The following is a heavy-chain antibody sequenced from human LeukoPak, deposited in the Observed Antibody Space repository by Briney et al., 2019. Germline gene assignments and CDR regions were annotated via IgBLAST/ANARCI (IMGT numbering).Heavy chain of an antibody. CDR2: ISSSSSYI. Sequence: GGSLRLSCAASGFTFSSYSMNWVRQAPGKGLEWVLSISSSSSYIYYADSVKGRFTISRDNAKNSLYLQMNSLRAEDTAVYYCAKDLSYYDSSGRPFDYWGQGTLVTVSS. J-gene: IGHJ4*02. CDR3: AKDLSYYDSSGRPFDY. CDR1: GFTFSSYS. D-gene: IGHD3-22*01. V-gene: IGHV3-21*01.